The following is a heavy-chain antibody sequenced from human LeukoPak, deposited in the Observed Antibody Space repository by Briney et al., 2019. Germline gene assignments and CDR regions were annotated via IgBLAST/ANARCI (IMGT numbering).Heavy chain of an antibody. Sequence: GGSLRLSCAASGFTFNNYCMNWVRQAPGKGLEWVSSISSSNYIYYADSVKGRFTISRDNAKNSLYLQMNSLRAEDTAVYYCAKSRNYYDSSGYNPFDYWGQGTLVTVSS. CDR3: AKSRNYYDSSGYNPFDY. V-gene: IGHV3-21*01. CDR2: ISSSNYI. J-gene: IGHJ4*02. CDR1: GFTFNNYC. D-gene: IGHD3-22*01.